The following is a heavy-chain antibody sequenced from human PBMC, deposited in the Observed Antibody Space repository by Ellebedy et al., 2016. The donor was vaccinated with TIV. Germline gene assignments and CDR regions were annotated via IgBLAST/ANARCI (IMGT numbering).Heavy chain of an antibody. D-gene: IGHD7-27*01. CDR1: GFTFDDYA. J-gene: IGHJ4*02. Sequence: SLKIFXAASGFTFDDYAMHWVRQAPGKGLEWVFGISWRGYYIGYADSVRGRFTITRDNAKSSLYLQMNSLRIEDTAVYYCTKDLLRGIWGGSGRDYWGQGTLVTVSS. CDR3: TKDLLRGIWGGSGRDY. V-gene: IGHV3-9*01. CDR2: ISWRGYYI.